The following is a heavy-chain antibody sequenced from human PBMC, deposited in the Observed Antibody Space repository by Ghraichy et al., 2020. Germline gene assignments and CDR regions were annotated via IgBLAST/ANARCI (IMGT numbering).Heavy chain of an antibody. D-gene: IGHD3-10*01. CDR1: GGSISSYY. V-gene: IGHV4-4*07. CDR2: IYTSGST. J-gene: IGHJ4*02. Sequence: SETLSLTCTVSGGSISSYYWSWIQQPAGKGLEWIGRIYTSGSTNYNPSLKSRVTMSVDTSKNQFSLKLSSVTAADTAVYYCARDSGPYYYGSEYYFDYWGQGTLVTVSS. CDR3: ARDSGPYYYGSEYYFDY.